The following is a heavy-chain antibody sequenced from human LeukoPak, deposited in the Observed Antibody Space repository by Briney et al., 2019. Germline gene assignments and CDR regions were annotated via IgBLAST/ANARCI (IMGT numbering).Heavy chain of an antibody. CDR3: AKDLLGSTTRDY. J-gene: IGHJ4*02. CDR2: ISGSGDST. CDR1: GFTFSSYA. Sequence: GGSLRLSCAASGFTFSSYAMSWVRQAPGKGLEWVSVISGSGDSTYYADSVKGRVTISRDNSKNTLYLQMNSLRAEDTAIYYCAKDLLGSTTRDYWGQGTLVTVSS. V-gene: IGHV3-23*01. D-gene: IGHD1-26*01.